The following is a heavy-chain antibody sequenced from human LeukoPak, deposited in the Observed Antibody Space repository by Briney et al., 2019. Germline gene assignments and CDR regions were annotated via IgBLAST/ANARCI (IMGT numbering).Heavy chain of an antibody. CDR2: IRSKIYGGTP. Sequence: TGGSLRLSCTASGFTFGDYAMTWVRQAPGKGLEWVGFIRSKIYGGTPEYAASVKGRFTISRDDSKSIAYLQMNSLKTEDTAVYYCTREVLWFGDFSYYYMDVWGKGTTVTISS. J-gene: IGHJ6*03. CDR1: GFTFGDYA. D-gene: IGHD3-10*01. CDR3: TREVLWFGDFSYYYMDV. V-gene: IGHV3-49*04.